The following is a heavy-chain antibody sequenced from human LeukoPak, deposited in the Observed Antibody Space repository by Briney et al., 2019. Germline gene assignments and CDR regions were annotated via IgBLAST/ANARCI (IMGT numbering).Heavy chain of an antibody. CDR1: GYTFTSYA. J-gene: IGHJ4*02. D-gene: IGHD6-13*01. V-gene: IGHV1-3*01. Sequence: GASVKVSCEASGYTFTSYAMHWVRQAPGQRLEWMGWINAGNGNTKYSQKFQGRVTITRDTSASTAYMELSSLRSEDTAVYYCARETIYSSSWYGIDYWGQGTLVTVSS. CDR3: ARETIYSSSWYGIDY. CDR2: INAGNGNT.